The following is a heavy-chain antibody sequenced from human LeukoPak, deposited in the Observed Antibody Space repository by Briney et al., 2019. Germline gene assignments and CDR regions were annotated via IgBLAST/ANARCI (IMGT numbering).Heavy chain of an antibody. CDR2: ISGRVSST. CDR1: GFTFSSYA. D-gene: IGHD2-2*01. V-gene: IGHV3-23*01. J-gene: IGHJ3*01. Sequence: PGGSLRLSCAASGFTFSSYAMSWVRQAPGKGLEWVAGISGRVSSTNYADSVKDRFTVSRDSSKNTVYLQMNSLRVEDTAVYYCAKGGPSVFDLWGQGTMVTVSS. CDR3: AKGGPSVFDL.